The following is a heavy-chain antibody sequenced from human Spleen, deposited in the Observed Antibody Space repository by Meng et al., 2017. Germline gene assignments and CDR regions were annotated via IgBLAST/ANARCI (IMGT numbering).Heavy chain of an antibody. V-gene: IGHV3-7*01. D-gene: IGHD2-15*01. CDR3: ARNRGGDY. J-gene: IGHJ4*02. CDR2: IKQDGSEK. Sequence: SWVRQAPGKGLEWVANIKQDGSEKYYVDSMKGRFTIFRDNAKNSLYPQMNSLRVEDTAVYYCARNRGGDYWGQGTLVTVSS.